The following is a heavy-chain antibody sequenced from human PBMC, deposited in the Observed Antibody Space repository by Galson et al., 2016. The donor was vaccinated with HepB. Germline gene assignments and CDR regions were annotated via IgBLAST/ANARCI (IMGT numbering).Heavy chain of an antibody. CDR1: GFIVSSYH. J-gene: IGHJ6*02. Sequence: SLRLSCAASGFIVSSYHIHWVRQAPGKGLEWVSLINSGGSTYYADSVKGRFTSSRDNSKNTVYLQMNSLRVEDTAVYYCARDRQYSSSWPRRTYYYGMDVWGQGTTVTVSS. D-gene: IGHD6-13*01. CDR2: INSGGST. CDR3: ARDRQYSSSWPRRTYYYGMDV. V-gene: IGHV3-66*01.